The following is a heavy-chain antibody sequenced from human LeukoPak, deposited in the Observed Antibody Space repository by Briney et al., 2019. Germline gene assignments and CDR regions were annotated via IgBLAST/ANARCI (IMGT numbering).Heavy chain of an antibody. Sequence: SEKVSCKASGGTFSSYAISWVRQAPGQGLEWMGRIIPILGIANYAQKFQGRVTITADKSTSTAYMELSSLRSEDTVVYYCARDSLDSSGYTGYWGQGTLVTVSS. D-gene: IGHD3-22*01. CDR1: GGTFSSYA. CDR2: IIPILGIA. V-gene: IGHV1-69*04. J-gene: IGHJ4*02. CDR3: ARDSLDSSGYTGY.